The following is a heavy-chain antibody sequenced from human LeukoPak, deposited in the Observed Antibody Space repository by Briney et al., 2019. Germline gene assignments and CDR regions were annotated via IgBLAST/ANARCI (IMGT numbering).Heavy chain of an antibody. Sequence: SSETLSLTCAVSGGSISSGGYSWSWIRQPPGKGLEWIGYTYHSGSTYYNPSLKSRVTISVDRSKNQFSLKLSSVTAADTAVYYCARIHNYDFWSGLDYWGQGTLVTVSS. CDR1: GGSISSGGYS. CDR2: TYHSGST. J-gene: IGHJ4*02. V-gene: IGHV4-30-2*01. CDR3: ARIHNYDFWSGLDY. D-gene: IGHD3-3*01.